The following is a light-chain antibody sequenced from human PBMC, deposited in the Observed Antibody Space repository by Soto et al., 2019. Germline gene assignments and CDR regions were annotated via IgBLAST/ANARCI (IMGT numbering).Light chain of an antibody. CDR3: QQYNSFSWT. V-gene: IGKV1-5*01. J-gene: IGKJ1*01. CDR1: QSISTW. Sequence: DIQMTQSPSTLSASVGDSVTITCRASQSISTWLAWYQQKPGKAPKLLIYDASSLEGGVPSRFSGSGSGTEFTLTISGLQPDDFATYYCQQYNSFSWTFGQGTMVEIK. CDR2: DAS.